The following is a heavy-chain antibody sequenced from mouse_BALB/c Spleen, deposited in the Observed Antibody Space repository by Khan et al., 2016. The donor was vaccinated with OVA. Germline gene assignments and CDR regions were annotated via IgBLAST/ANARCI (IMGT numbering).Heavy chain of an antibody. CDR2: INPGSGGT. J-gene: IGHJ3*01. D-gene: IGHD2-1*01. CDR1: GYSFTDYL. V-gene: IGHV1-54*01. CDR3: GRGGYGSLAD. Sequence: QVQLQQSGAELVRPGTSVKVSCKASGYSFTDYLIDWANQRSGQGLEWIGVINPGSGGTNYNEKFTGKATLTADKSSNTAYLQLSSLTSDDSAVYISGRGGYGSLADWSQGTLVTVSA.